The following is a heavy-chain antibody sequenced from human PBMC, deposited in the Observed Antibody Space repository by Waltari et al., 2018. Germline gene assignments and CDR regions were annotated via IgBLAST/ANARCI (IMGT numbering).Heavy chain of an antibody. V-gene: IGHV3-9*01. J-gene: IGHJ4*02. D-gene: IGHD3-16*01. CDR2: ISWNSGKV. Sequence: EVQLVESGGALVQPGRSLRLSCATSGFTYDDFAMHWVRQVPGKGVEVGAGISWNSGKVEYAGSVKGRFTISRDNAKNLLFLQMNSLRPEDTALYYCTKDLTHTNYEGFANWGLGTLVTVSS. CDR3: TKDLTHTNYEGFAN. CDR1: GFTYDDFA.